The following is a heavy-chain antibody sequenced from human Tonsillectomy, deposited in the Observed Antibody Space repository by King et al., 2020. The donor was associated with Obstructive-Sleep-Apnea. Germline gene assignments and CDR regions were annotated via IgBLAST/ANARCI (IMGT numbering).Heavy chain of an antibody. Sequence: VQLVESGGGLVQPGGYLRLSCAASGFTFSSYAMSWVRQAPGKGLEWVSSISGSGGSTYYADSVKGRFTISRDNSKHTLYLQVNSLRAEDTAVYYCASHYYDISGVLLRLDYWGQGTLVTVSS. CDR3: ASHYYDISGVLLRLDY. CDR1: GFTFSSYA. J-gene: IGHJ4*02. V-gene: IGHV3-23*04. CDR2: ISGSGGST. D-gene: IGHD3-22*01.